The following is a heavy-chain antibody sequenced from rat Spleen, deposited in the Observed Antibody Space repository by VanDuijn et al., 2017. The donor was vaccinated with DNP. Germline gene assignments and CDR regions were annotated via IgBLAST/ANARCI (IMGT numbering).Heavy chain of an antibody. CDR1: GFSLTSYY. V-gene: IGHV2-65*01. Sequence: QVQLKETGPGLVQPTQTLSITCTVSGFSLTSYYMQWVRQTPGKGLEWMGFIRSGGSTEYNSEFKSRLSISRDTSKNQVFLKMNSVQTEDTAMYFCAVLGRYYWGHGVMVTVSS. CDR3: AVLGRYY. J-gene: IGHJ2*01. CDR2: IRSGGST.